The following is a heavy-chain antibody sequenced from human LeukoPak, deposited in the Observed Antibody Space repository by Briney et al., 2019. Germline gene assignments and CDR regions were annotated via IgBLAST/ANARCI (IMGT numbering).Heavy chain of an antibody. CDR1: GFTFSDYY. CDR2: ISSSGSTI. CDR3: ARDQRWLQFLPDY. Sequence: GGSLRLSCAASGFTFSDYYMSWIRQAPGKGLEWVSYISSSGSTIYYADSVKGRFTISRDNAKNSLYLQMNSLRAEDTAVYYCARDQRWLQFLPDYWGQGTLVTVSS. J-gene: IGHJ4*02. D-gene: IGHD5-24*01. V-gene: IGHV3-11*01.